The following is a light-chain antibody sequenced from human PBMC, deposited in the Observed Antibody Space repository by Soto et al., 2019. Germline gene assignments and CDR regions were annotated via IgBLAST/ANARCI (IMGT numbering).Light chain of an antibody. CDR2: AAS. J-gene: IGKJ3*01. Sequence: DIQMTQSPSSLSASVGERVTITCRASQSISNYLNWFQQKPGKAPKLLIYAASSLPSEVPSRFGGSGSGTDFTLTISSLQREDFATYYCQQSITDLGTFGPGTKVDIK. V-gene: IGKV1-39*01. CDR1: QSISNY. CDR3: QQSITDLGT.